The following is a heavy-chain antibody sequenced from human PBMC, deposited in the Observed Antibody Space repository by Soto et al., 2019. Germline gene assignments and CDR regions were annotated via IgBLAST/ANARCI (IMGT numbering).Heavy chain of an antibody. Sequence: QVQLVQSGAEVKKPGASVKVSCKASGYTFTGYYMHWVRQAPGEVLEWMGWINPNSGGTNYAQKFQGWVTMTRDTSISTAYMELSRLRSDDTAVYYCARDYGDYYGMDVWGQGTTVTVSS. J-gene: IGHJ6*02. CDR3: ARDYGDYYGMDV. V-gene: IGHV1-2*04. CDR1: GYTFTGYY. D-gene: IGHD4-17*01. CDR2: INPNSGGT.